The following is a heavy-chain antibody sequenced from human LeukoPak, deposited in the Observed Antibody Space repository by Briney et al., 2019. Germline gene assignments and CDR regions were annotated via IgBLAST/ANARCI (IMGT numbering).Heavy chain of an antibody. CDR1: GGTFSSYA. CDR3: ARGRELELWYFDY. J-gene: IGHJ4*02. D-gene: IGHD1-7*01. CDR2: IIPIFGTA. V-gene: IGHV1-69*05. Sequence: ASVKVSCKASGGTFSSYAISWVRQAPGQGLEWMGGIIPIFGTANYAQKFQGRVTITTDESTSTAYMELSSLRSEDTAVYYCARGRELELWYFDYWGQGTLVTVSS.